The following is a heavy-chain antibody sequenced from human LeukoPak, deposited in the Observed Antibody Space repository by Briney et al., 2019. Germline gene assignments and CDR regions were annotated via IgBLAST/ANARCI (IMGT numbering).Heavy chain of an antibody. V-gene: IGHV2-5*01. CDR1: GFSLSTSGVG. CDR3: AHTGGSGSYDY. D-gene: IGHD1-26*01. Sequence: SGPTLVKPTQTLTLTCTFSGFSLSTSGVGVGWIRQPPGKALEWLALIYWNDDKRYSPSLKSRLTITKDTSKNQVVLTMTNMDPVDTATYYCAHTGGSGSYDYWGQGTLVTLSS. J-gene: IGHJ4*02. CDR2: IYWNDDK.